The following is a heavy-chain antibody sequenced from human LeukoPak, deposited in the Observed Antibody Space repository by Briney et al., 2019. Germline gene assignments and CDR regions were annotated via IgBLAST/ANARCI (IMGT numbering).Heavy chain of an antibody. CDR1: GFTFSSYS. J-gene: IGHJ4*02. CDR3: AREAVVPFFDY. V-gene: IGHV3-21*01. D-gene: IGHD2-15*01. CDR2: ISSSSSYI. Sequence: GGSLRLSCTASGFTFSSYSMNWVRQAPGKGLEWVSSISSSSSYIYYADSVKGRFTISRDNAKNSLYLQMNSLRAEDTAVYYCAREAVVPFFDYWGQGTLVTVSS.